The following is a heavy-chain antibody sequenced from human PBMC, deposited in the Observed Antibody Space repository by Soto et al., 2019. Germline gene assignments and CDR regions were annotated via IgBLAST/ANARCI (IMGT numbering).Heavy chain of an antibody. D-gene: IGHD3-22*01. CDR3: ARQTYYYDSSGRRKTYYFDY. J-gene: IGHJ4*02. CDR1: GFTVSSNY. CDR2: IYSGGST. Sequence: GGSLRLSCAASGFTVSSNYMSWVRQAPGKGLEWVSVIYSGGSTYYADSVKGRFTISRDNSKNTLYLQMNSLRAEDTAVYYCARQTYYYDSSGRRKTYYFDYWGQGTLVTVS. V-gene: IGHV3-53*01.